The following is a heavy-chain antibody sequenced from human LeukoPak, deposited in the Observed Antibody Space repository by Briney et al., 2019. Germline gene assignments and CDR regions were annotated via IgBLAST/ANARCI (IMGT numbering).Heavy chain of an antibody. CDR1: GYSISSGYS. CDR2: IYYSGST. CDR3: ASYFAYCSSTSCPYNWFDP. D-gene: IGHD2-2*01. Sequence: SETLSLTCTVSGYSISSGYSWGWIRQPPGKGLEWIGSIYYSGSTYYNPSLKSRVTISVDTSKNQFSLKLSSVTAADTAVYYCASYFAYCSSTSCPYNWFDPWGQGTLVTVSS. V-gene: IGHV4-38-2*02. J-gene: IGHJ5*02.